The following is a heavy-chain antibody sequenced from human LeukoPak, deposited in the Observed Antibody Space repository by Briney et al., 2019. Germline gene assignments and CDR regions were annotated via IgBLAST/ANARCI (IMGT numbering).Heavy chain of an antibody. Sequence: SETLSLTCTVSGGSISSYYWSWIRQPPGKGLESIGYIYYSGSTNHNPSLKSRATISVDTSKNQFSLKLSSVTAADTAVYYCARAHYSSGHYSNWGQGTLVTVSS. D-gene: IGHD3-22*01. V-gene: IGHV4-59*01. CDR3: ARAHYSSGHYSN. CDR2: IYYSGST. CDR1: GGSISSYY. J-gene: IGHJ4*02.